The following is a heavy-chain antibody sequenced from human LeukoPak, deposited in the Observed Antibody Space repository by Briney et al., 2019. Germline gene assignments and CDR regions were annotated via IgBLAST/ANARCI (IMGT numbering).Heavy chain of an antibody. D-gene: IGHD1-14*01. J-gene: IGHJ6*02. CDR2: IVVGSGNT. CDR3: AVNQISYYGMDV. CDR1: GFTFTSSA. V-gene: IGHV1-58*02. Sequence: SVKVSCKASGFTFTSSAMQWVRQARGQRLEWIGWIVVGSGNTNYALKFQERVTITRDMSTSTAYMELSSLRSEDTAVYYCAVNQISYYGMDVWGQGTTVTVSS.